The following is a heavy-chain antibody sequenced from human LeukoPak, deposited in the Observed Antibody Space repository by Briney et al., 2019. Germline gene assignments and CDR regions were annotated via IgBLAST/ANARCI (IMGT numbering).Heavy chain of an antibody. CDR2: INPNSGGT. Sequence: RASVKVSCKASGYTFTGYYMHWVRQAPGQGLEWRGWINPNSGGTNYAQKFQGRVTMTRDTSISTAYMELSRLRSEDTAVYYCARVLGYCSSTSCYQGNDAFDIWGQGTMVTVSS. J-gene: IGHJ3*02. D-gene: IGHD2-2*01. CDR1: GYTFTGYY. V-gene: IGHV1-2*02. CDR3: ARVLGYCSSTSCYQGNDAFDI.